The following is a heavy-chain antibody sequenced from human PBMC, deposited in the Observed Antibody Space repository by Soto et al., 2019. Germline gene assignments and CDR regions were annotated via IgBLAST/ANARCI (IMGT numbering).Heavy chain of an antibody. V-gene: IGHV1-8*02. CDR1: GNTVPNYA. D-gene: IGHD6-13*01. J-gene: IGHJ3*02. Sequence: GASVKVSCKASGNTVPNYAIHWVRQAPGQRLEWMGWMNPNSGNTGYAQKFQGRVTMTRNTSISTAYMELSSLRSEDPAVYYCARGVAAAHDAFDIWGQGTMVTVSS. CDR3: ARGVAAAHDAFDI. CDR2: MNPNSGNT.